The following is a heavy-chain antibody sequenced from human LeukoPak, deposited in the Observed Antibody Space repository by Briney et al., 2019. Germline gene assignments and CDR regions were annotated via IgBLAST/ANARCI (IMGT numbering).Heavy chain of an antibody. CDR3: ARDFVGATNAFDI. V-gene: IGHV1-69*04. CDR2: IIPIPGIA. Sequence: ASVKVSCTASGYTFTNYGISWVRQAPGQGLEWMGRIIPIPGIANYAQKFQGRVTITADKSTSTAYMELSSLRSEDTAVYYCARDFVGATNAFDIWGQGTMVTVSS. J-gene: IGHJ3*02. D-gene: IGHD1-26*01. CDR1: GYTFTNYG.